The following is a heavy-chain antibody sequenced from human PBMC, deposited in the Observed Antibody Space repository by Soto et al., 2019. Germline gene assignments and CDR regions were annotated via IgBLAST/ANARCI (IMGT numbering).Heavy chain of an antibody. CDR2: IYYSGST. J-gene: IGHJ5*02. V-gene: IGHV4-59*01. CDR3: ARAWAQVRWEGNRRSWWVDNWFDP. Sequence: SETLSLTCTVSGGSISSYYWSWIRQPPGKGLEWIGYIYYSGSTNYNPSLKSRVTISVDTSKNQFSLKLSSVTAADTAVYYCARAWAQVRWEGNRRSWWVDNWFDPWGQGTLVTVSS. D-gene: IGHD6-13*01. CDR1: GGSISSYY.